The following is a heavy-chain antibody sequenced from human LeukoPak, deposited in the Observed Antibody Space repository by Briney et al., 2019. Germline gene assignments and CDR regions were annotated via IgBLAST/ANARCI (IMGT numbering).Heavy chain of an antibody. Sequence: GASVKVSCKASGYTFTSYYMHWVRQAPGQGLEWMGIINPSGGSTSYAQKFQGRVTMTEDTSTDTAYMELSSLRSEDTAVYYCATESNYVWGIHYWGQGTLVTVSS. CDR3: ATESNYVWGIHY. CDR2: INPSGGST. J-gene: IGHJ4*02. V-gene: IGHV1-46*01. CDR1: GYTFTSYY. D-gene: IGHD3-16*01.